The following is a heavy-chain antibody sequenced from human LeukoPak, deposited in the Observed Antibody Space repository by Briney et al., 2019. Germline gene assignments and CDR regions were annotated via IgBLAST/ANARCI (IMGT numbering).Heavy chain of an antibody. CDR3: ARLGPVAVVTPFDY. CDR2: SYYSGST. V-gene: IGHV4-39*01. Sequence: PSETLSLTCTVSGGSISSSSYYWGWIRQPPGKGLEWIGSSYYSGSTYYNPSLKSRVTISVDTSKNQFSLKLSSVTAADTAVYYCARLGPVAVVTPFDYWGQGTLVTVSS. D-gene: IGHD4-23*01. CDR1: GGSISSSSYY. J-gene: IGHJ4*02.